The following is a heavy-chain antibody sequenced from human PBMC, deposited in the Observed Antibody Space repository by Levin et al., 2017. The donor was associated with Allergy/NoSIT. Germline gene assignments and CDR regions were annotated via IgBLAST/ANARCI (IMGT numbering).Heavy chain of an antibody. CDR3: ARSALIAAAGRGYWFDP. V-gene: IGHV1-69*13. J-gene: IGHJ5*02. CDR1: GGTFSSYA. D-gene: IGHD6-13*01. CDR2: IIPIFGTA. Sequence: SVKVSCKASGGTFSSYAISWVRQAPGQGLEWMGGIIPIFGTANYAQKFQGRVTITADESTSTAYMELSSLRSEDTAVYYCARSALIAAAGRGYWFDPWGQGTLVTVSS.